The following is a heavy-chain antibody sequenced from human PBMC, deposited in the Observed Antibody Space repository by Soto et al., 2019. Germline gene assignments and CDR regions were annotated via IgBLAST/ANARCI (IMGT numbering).Heavy chain of an antibody. Sequence: SDALSLTCIPARCSISSYYWSWIGQPPGKGLEWIAYIYNSGTTNYNPSLKSRTTISVDTSKNQFSLKLNSVTAADTAVYYCARTYDDSGPNSGGYGFDIWGQGTMVA. CDR2: IYNSGTT. CDR1: RCSISSYY. D-gene: IGHD3-22*01. V-gene: IGHV4-59*07. CDR3: ARTYDDSGPNSGGYGFDI. J-gene: IGHJ3*02.